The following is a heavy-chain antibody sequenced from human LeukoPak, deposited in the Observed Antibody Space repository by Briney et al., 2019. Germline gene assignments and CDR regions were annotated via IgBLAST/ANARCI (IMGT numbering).Heavy chain of an antibody. V-gene: IGHV3-30-3*01. Sequence: GGSLRLSCAASGFTFSSYAMHWVRQAPGKGLEWVAVISYDGSNKYYADSVKGRFTISRDNSKNTLYLQMNSLRAEDTAVYYCARAQTSSSHYQFDYWGQGTLVTVSS. CDR1: GFTFSSYA. CDR2: ISYDGSNK. CDR3: ARAQTSSSHYQFDY. J-gene: IGHJ4*02. D-gene: IGHD6-6*01.